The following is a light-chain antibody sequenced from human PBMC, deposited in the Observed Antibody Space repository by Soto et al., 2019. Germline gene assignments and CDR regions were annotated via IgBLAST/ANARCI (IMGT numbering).Light chain of an antibody. CDR3: QQYNSYPWT. CDR2: DAS. CDR1: QSIGYW. Sequence: DIQMTQSPSTLSASVGDRVTINCRASQSIGYWLAWYQKKPGKTPNLLIYDASSLESGVPSRFSGSGTGTEFTLTISSLQPDDFATYYCQQYNSYPWTFGQGTKVDIK. V-gene: IGKV1-5*01. J-gene: IGKJ1*01.